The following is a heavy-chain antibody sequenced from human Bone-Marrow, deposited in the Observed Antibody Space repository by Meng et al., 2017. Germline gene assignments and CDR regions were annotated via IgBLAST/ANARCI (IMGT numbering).Heavy chain of an antibody. CDR3: ARDRVLVTMVRGVIPYYYGMDV. D-gene: IGHD3-10*01. Sequence: ASVKVSCKASGYTFTSYGISWVRQAPGQGREWMGWISAYNGNTNYAQKLQGRVTMTTDTSTSTAYMELRSLRSDDTAVYYCARDRVLVTMVRGVIPYYYGMDVWGQGTTVTVSS. CDR2: ISAYNGNT. V-gene: IGHV1-18*01. J-gene: IGHJ6*02. CDR1: GYTFTSYG.